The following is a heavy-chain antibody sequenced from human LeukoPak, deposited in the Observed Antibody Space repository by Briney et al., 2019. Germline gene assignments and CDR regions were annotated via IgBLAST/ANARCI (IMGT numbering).Heavy chain of an antibody. Sequence: GASVKVSCKVSGYTLTEFSMHWVRQAPGKGLEWMGGFDSEDGETIYAQELQGRVTMTKDTSTDTAYMELSSLRSEDTAVYYCATWYYYDSSDYYLADYWGQGTLVTVSS. CDR1: GYTLTEFS. J-gene: IGHJ4*02. V-gene: IGHV1-24*01. D-gene: IGHD3-22*01. CDR2: FDSEDGET. CDR3: ATWYYYDSSDYYLADY.